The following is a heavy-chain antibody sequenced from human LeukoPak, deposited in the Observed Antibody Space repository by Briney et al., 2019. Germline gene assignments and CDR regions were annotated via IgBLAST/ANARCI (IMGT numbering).Heavy chain of an antibody. V-gene: IGHV4-59*01. J-gene: IGHJ3*02. CDR2: IYYSGST. Sequence: ASETLSLTCTVSGGSISSYYWSWIRQPPGKGLEWIGYIYYSGSTNYNPSLKSRVTISVDTSKNQFSLKLSSVTAADTAVYYCARGYYDSSGYYPNAFDIWGQGTMVTVSS. CDR1: GGSISSYY. D-gene: IGHD3-22*01. CDR3: ARGYYDSSGYYPNAFDI.